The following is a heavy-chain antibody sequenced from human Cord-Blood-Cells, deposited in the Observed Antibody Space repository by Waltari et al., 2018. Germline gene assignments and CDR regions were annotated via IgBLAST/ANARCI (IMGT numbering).Heavy chain of an antibody. CDR3: ARVPLTGVWYFDL. CDR2: INSDGSST. Sequence: EVQLVESGGGLVQPGGSLRLSCASSGFTFSSYWMHWVGQAPGKGLEWVSRINSDGSSTSYAVSVKGRFTISRDNAKNTLYLQMNSLRAEDTAVYYCARVPLTGVWYFDLWGRGTLVTVSS. CDR1: GFTFSSYW. V-gene: IGHV3-74*01. J-gene: IGHJ2*01. D-gene: IGHD7-27*01.